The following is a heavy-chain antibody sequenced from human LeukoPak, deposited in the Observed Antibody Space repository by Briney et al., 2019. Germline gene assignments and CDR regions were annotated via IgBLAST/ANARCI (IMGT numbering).Heavy chain of an antibody. J-gene: IGHJ4*02. D-gene: IGHD4-17*01. V-gene: IGHV4-39*01. CDR1: GGSISSSNFY. CDR2: IYYSGST. Sequence: SETLSLTCTVSGGSISSSNFYWDWIRQPQGKGLEWIGSIYYSGSTYYNPSLKSRVTISVDTSKNQFSLKLNSVTAADTAVYYCARRGNGDYVYWGQGTLVTVSS. CDR3: ARRGNGDYVY.